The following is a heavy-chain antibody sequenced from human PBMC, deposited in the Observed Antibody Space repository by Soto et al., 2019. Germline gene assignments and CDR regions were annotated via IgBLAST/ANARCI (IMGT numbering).Heavy chain of an antibody. D-gene: IGHD2-21*02. V-gene: IGHV3-21*01. CDR2: ISSTSTYI. CDR1: EFPFNTYI. Sequence: PGGSLSLSCAASEFPFNTYIMNWVRQAPGKGLEWVSCISSTSTYIYYADSVKGRFTISRDNAKNLLYLQMNSLRAEDTAVYYCARDFGDSRGSYYYYGMDVWGQGTTVTVSS. CDR3: ARDFGDSRGSYYYYGMDV. J-gene: IGHJ6*02.